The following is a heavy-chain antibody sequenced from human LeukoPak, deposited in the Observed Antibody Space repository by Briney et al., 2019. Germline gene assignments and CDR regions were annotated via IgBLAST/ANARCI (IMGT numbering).Heavy chain of an antibody. CDR3: ARETPRRGETRDGYR. CDR2: IKQDGSET. V-gene: IGHV3-7*01. J-gene: IGHJ4*02. D-gene: IGHD5-24*01. CDR1: GFTFSNYW. Sequence: GSLRLSCAASGFTFSNYWMNWVRQAPGKGLECLANIKQDGSETYYADSVKGRFTISRDNAKNSLYLQMNSLRAEDTAVYYCARETPRRGETRDGYRWGQGTLVTVSS.